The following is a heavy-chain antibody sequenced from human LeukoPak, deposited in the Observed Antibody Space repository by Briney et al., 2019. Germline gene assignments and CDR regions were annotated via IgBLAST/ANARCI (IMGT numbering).Heavy chain of an antibody. CDR2: IYGSGST. D-gene: IGHD3-10*01. CDR1: GGSISTFY. J-gene: IGHJ5*02. CDR3: ARDSGTTGEVKFDP. Sequence: SETLSLTCTVSGGSISTFYWSWIRQPAGKGLEWIGRIYGSGSTDYNPSLKSRVTMSIDASKNQFSLNLISVTAADTAVYYCARDSGTTGEVKFDPWGQGTLVTVSS. V-gene: IGHV4-4*07.